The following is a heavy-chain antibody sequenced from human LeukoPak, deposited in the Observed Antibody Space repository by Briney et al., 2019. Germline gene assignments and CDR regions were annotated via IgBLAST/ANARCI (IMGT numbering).Heavy chain of an antibody. J-gene: IGHJ6*03. CDR3: ARDNTIFGVVINYYYYYYMDV. V-gene: IGHV3-7*01. Sequence: PGGSLRLSCSASAFTFSDYWMSWVRQAPGKGLEWVANIKQDGSGKYYVDSAKGRFTISRDNAKNSLYLQMNSLRAEDTAVYYCARDNTIFGVVINYYYYYYMDVWGKGTTVTVSS. CDR1: AFTFSDYW. CDR2: IKQDGSGK. D-gene: IGHD3-3*01.